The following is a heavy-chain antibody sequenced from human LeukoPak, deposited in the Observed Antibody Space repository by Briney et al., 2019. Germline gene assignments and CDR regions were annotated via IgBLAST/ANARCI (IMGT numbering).Heavy chain of an antibody. CDR3: ARHQTHGSGSFDP. J-gene: IGHJ5*02. V-gene: IGHV4-59*08. Sequence: SETLSLTCTVSGGSISSYYWNCIRQPPGKGLEWIGYISYSGSTNYNPSLKSRVTISVDTSKNRFSLKLSSVTAADTAVYYCARHQTHGSGSFDPWGQGTLVTVSS. CDR1: GGSISSYY. D-gene: IGHD3-10*01. CDR2: ISYSGST.